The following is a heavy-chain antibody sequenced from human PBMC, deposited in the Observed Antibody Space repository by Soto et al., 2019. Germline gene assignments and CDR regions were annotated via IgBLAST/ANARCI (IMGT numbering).Heavy chain of an antibody. D-gene: IGHD6-19*01. Sequence: QVQLVESGGGVVQPGRSLRLSCAASGFTFSSYGMHWVRQAPGKGLEWVAVISYDGSNKYYADSVKGRFTISRDNSKNTLYLQRNSLRAEDTAVYYCAKDKSRSGWYSLDYWGQGTLVTVSS. CDR2: ISYDGSNK. CDR3: AKDKSRSGWYSLDY. J-gene: IGHJ4*02. V-gene: IGHV3-30*18. CDR1: GFTFSSYG.